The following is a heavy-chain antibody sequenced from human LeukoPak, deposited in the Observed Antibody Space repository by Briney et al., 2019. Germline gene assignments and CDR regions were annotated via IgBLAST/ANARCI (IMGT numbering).Heavy chain of an antibody. D-gene: IGHD3-22*01. J-gene: IGHJ6*03. Sequence: PSETLSLTCTVSVGSITSYYWSWIRQPAGKGLEWIGRIYSSGSANYNPSLKSRVTMSVDTSKNQFSLKLTSVTAADTAVYYCARHDSNGYYGYYYYMDVWGKGTTVTVSS. CDR1: VGSITSYY. V-gene: IGHV4-4*07. CDR2: IYSSGSA. CDR3: ARHDSNGYYGYYYYMDV.